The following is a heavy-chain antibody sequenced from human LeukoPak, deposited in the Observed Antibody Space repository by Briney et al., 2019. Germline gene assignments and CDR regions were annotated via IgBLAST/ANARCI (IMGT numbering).Heavy chain of an antibody. CDR1: GFTFSSYA. CDR2: ISGSGGST. V-gene: IGHV3-23*01. Sequence: QPGGSLRLSCAASGFTFSSYAMSWVRPAPGKGLEWVSAISGSGGSTYYADSVKGRFTISRDNSKNTLYLQMNSLRAEDTAVYYCAKDGGSGSYYNNYWGQGTLVTVSS. J-gene: IGHJ4*02. D-gene: IGHD3-10*01. CDR3: AKDGGSGSYYNNY.